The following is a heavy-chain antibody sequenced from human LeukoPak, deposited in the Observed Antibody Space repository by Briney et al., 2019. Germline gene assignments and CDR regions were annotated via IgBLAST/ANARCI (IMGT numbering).Heavy chain of an antibody. D-gene: IGHD3-16*01. J-gene: IGHJ6*02. Sequence: ASVKVSCKASGYTFTSYCMHWVRQAPGQGLEWMGIINPSGGSTSYAQKFQGRVTMTRDTSTSTVYMELSSLRSEDTAVYYCARARRTDLGYYYYHGMDVWGQGTTVTVSS. V-gene: IGHV1-46*01. CDR2: INPSGGST. CDR3: ARARRTDLGYYYYHGMDV. CDR1: GYTFTSYC.